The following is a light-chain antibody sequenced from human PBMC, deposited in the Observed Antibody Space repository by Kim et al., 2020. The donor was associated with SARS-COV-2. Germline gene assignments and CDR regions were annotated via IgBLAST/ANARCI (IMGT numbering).Light chain of an antibody. CDR1: LTLSCF. J-gene: IGKJ5*01. CDR2: DVS. Sequence: LSPGDTATPSCRARLTLSCFLTWYQKKPGPAPRVLVYDVSNRATDIPGRFSGSGSGTDFTLTISSLEPDDFAVYYCQQYDNWPITFGQGTRLEIK. CDR3: QQYDNWPIT. V-gene: IGKV3-11*01.